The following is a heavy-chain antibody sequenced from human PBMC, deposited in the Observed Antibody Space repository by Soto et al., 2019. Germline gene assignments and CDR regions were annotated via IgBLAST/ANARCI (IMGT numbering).Heavy chain of an antibody. CDR1: GFTFSSYS. V-gene: IGHV3-48*01. D-gene: IGHD3-22*01. CDR2: IFATSTTI. J-gene: IGHJ4*02. Sequence: GGSLRLSCVASGFTFSSYSMVWVRQAPGKGLEWISYIFATSTTIYYADSVKGRFTVSRDNSKNTLYLQVNSLRAEDTAVYYCARGLYDSSGYPDYWGQGTLVTVSS. CDR3: ARGLYDSSGYPDY.